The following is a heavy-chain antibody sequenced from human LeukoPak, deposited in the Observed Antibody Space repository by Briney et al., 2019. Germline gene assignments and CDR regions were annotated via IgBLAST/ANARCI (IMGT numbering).Heavy chain of an antibody. J-gene: IGHJ4*02. D-gene: IGHD1-26*01. Sequence: SETLSLTCTVSGGSISSSSYYWGWIRQPPGKGLEWIGSIYYSGSTYYNPSLKSRVTISVDTSKNQFSLKLSSVTAADTAVYYCAREDEWDGIRYWGQGTLVTVSS. CDR3: AREDEWDGIRY. V-gene: IGHV4-39*07. CDR1: GGSISSSSYY. CDR2: IYYSGST.